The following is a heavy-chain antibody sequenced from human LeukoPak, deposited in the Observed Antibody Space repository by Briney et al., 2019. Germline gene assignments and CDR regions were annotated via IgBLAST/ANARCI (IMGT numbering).Heavy chain of an antibody. CDR3: ARQKRYNWNYFDY. J-gene: IGHJ4*02. CDR2: IYPGDSDT. CDR1: GYSFTSYW. V-gene: IGHV5-51*01. D-gene: IGHD1-20*01. Sequence: GESLKISCKGSGYSFTSYWIGWVRQMPGKGLEWMGVIYPGDSDTRYSPSFQGQVTISADKSISTAYLQWSSLKASDTAMYYCARQKRYNWNYFDYWGQGTLVTVSS.